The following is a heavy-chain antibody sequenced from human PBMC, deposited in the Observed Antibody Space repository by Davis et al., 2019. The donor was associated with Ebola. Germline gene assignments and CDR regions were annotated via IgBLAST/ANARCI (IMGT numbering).Heavy chain of an antibody. CDR3: ARVGGSLNY. D-gene: IGHD1-26*01. J-gene: IGHJ4*02. CDR1: GGSISSYY. CDR2: IYYSGST. V-gene: IGHV4-59*08. Sequence: PGGSLRLSCTVSGGSISSYYWSWFRQPPGKGLEWIGYIYYSGSTNYNPSLKSRVTISVDTSRNQFSLKLSSVTAEDTAVYYCARVGGSLNYWGQGTLVTVSS.